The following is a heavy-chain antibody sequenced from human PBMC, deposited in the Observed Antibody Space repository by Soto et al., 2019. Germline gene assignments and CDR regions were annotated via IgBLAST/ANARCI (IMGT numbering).Heavy chain of an antibody. Sequence: SETLSLTCTVSGGSISSYYWSLIRQPPGKGLEWIGYIYYSGSTNYNPSLKSRVTISVDTSKNQFSLKLSSVTAADTAVYYCARGRLLLYANWFDPWGQGTLVTVSS. CDR3: ARGRLLLYANWFDP. CDR1: GGSISSYY. J-gene: IGHJ5*02. V-gene: IGHV4-59*12. CDR2: IYYSGST. D-gene: IGHD2-2*02.